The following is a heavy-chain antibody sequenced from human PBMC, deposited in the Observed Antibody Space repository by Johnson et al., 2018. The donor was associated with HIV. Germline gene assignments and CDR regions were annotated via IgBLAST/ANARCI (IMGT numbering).Heavy chain of an antibody. D-gene: IGHD4-17*01. CDR2: IWYDGSTK. Sequence: QVQLVESGGGVVQPGGSLRLSCAASGFSFSSYGFHWVRQAPGKGLEWVAAIWYDGSTKYYTDSVKGRFTISRDNSKNTLYLQMNSLRAEDSAIYYCAKGWVGGDYVSDAFDIWGQGTMVTVSS. CDR1: GFSFSSYG. CDR3: AKGWVGGDYVSDAFDI. J-gene: IGHJ3*02. V-gene: IGHV3-33*06.